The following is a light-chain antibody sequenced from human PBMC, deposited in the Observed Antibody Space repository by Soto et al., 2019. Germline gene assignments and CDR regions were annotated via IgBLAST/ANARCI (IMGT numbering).Light chain of an antibody. CDR2: RND. CDR3: ATWNDSLSGPV. Sequence: QSVLTQPPSASGTPGQRVTISCSGSSSDIGSNYVYWYQHLPGTAPKLLIYRNDQRPSGVPYRFSGSKSGTSASLAISGLRSEDEADYYCATWNDSLSGPVFGGGTKLTVL. CDR1: SSDIGSNY. V-gene: IGLV1-47*01. J-gene: IGLJ2*01.